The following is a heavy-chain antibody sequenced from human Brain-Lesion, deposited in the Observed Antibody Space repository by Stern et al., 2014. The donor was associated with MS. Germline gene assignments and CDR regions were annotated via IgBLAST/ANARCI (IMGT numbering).Heavy chain of an antibody. CDR3: ARDPETYTSAWYGWFDP. D-gene: IGHD6-19*01. Sequence: ESGPGLVKPSETLALTCSVPGYSIGNDYHWVWMRQAPGQGLEWIGSLHHSRSIHHNPSLRSRIPLSVETSNHHFSLRLTWVTAADTAVYYCARDPETYTSAWYGWFDPWGQGILVTVSS. V-gene: IGHV4-38-2*02. CDR1: GYSIGNDYH. CDR2: LHHSRSI. J-gene: IGHJ5*02.